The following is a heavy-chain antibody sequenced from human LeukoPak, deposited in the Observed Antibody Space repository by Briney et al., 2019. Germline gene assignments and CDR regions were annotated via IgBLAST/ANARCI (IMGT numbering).Heavy chain of an antibody. Sequence: TGGSLRLSCAASGFTFSNYGMHWVRQAPDTGLEWVAFLQSYGGDIHYADSVEGRFTISRDNSKNTLYLQMNSLRPEDTAVYYCARAPRSSNMLLDHWDYWGQGTLVTVSS. CDR1: GFTFSNYG. V-gene: IGHV3-30*02. J-gene: IGHJ4*02. D-gene: IGHD2-2*01. CDR3: ARAPRSSNMLLDHWDY. CDR2: LQSYGGDI.